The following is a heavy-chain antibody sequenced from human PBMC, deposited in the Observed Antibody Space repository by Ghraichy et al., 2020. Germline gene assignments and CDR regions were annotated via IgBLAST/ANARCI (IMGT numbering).Heavy chain of an antibody. J-gene: IGHJ1*01. V-gene: IGHV1-24*01. D-gene: IGHD3-3*01. CDR3: ATSSSTIFGVATKYFQH. CDR1: GYTLTELS. CDR2: FDTEDGET. Sequence: ASVKVSCKVSGYTLTELSMHWVRQAPGKGLEWMGGFDTEDGETIYAQKFQGRVTMTEDTSTDTAYMELSSLRSEDTAVYYCATSSSTIFGVATKYFQHWGQGTLVTVSS.